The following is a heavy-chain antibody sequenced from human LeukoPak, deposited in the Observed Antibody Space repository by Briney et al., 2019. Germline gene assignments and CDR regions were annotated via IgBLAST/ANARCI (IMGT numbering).Heavy chain of an antibody. J-gene: IGHJ5*02. Sequence: SETLSLTCTVSGGSISSYYWSWIRQPAGKGLGWIGRIYTSGSTNYNPSLKSRVTMSVDTSKNQFSLKLSSVTAADTAVYYCARDLERGFGEYYYDPWGQGTLVTVSS. V-gene: IGHV4-4*07. D-gene: IGHD3-10*01. CDR1: GGSISSYY. CDR3: ARDLERGFGEYYYDP. CDR2: IYTSGST.